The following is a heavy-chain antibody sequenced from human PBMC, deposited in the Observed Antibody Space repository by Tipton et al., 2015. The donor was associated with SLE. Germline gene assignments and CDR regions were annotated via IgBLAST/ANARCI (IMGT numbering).Heavy chain of an antibody. V-gene: IGHV3-30*04. CDR2: ISYHGLVD. D-gene: IGHD2/OR15-2a*01. J-gene: IGHJ3*02. CDR1: RFTFDTYA. CDR3: AREYLAFDI. Sequence: SLRLSCAASRFTFDTYAMHWVRQPPGKGLEWVAVISYHGLVDYYADSVKGRFTISRDNSKNTLYLQMNSLKTEDTALYYCAREYLAFDIWGQGTMVTVFS.